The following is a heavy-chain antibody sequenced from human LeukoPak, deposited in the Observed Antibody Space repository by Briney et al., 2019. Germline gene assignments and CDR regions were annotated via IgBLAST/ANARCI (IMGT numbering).Heavy chain of an antibody. J-gene: IGHJ4*02. D-gene: IGHD4-17*01. V-gene: IGHV3-21*01. CDR3: ARDRYGDYSIYY. CDR1: GFTFSSYT. Sequence: GGSLRLSCADSGFTFSSYTMNWVRQAPGKGLEWVSSISSIISYIYYADSVKGRFTISRDNAKNSLFLQMNSLRAEDTAVYYCARDRYGDYSIYYWCQGTLVTVSS. CDR2: ISSIISYI.